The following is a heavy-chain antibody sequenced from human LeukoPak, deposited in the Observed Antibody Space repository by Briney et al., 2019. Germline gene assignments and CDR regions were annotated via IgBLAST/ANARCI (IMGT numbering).Heavy chain of an antibody. J-gene: IGHJ6*02. CDR3: AKDPTTSYDILTGFESSKPPVYYYYGMDV. V-gene: IGHV3-30*18. D-gene: IGHD3-9*01. CDR2: ISYDGSNK. Sequence: QTGGSLRLSCAASGFTFSSYGMHWVRQAPGKGLEWVAVISYDGSNKYYADSVKGRFTISRDNSKNTVYLQMNSLRAEDTAVYYCAKDPTTSYDILTGFESSKPPVYYYYGMDVWGQGTTVTVSS. CDR1: GFTFSSYG.